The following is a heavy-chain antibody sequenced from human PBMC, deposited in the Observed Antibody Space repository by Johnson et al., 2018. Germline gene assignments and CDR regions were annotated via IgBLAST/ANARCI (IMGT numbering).Heavy chain of an antibody. CDR2: IAHDGSYI. V-gene: IGHV3-30*03. Sequence: QVQLVESGGGVVQXGRSLRLSCAAYGFILNNYGMHWVRQAPGKGLEWVAVIAHDGSYIDYVDSVKGRFTISRDDSKNTLYLQMNSLRDEDTALYHCVSDIATPIARGSYFDHWGQGTLVTVSS. D-gene: IGHD5-12*01. J-gene: IGHJ4*02. CDR1: GFILNNYG. CDR3: VSDIATPIARGSYFDH.